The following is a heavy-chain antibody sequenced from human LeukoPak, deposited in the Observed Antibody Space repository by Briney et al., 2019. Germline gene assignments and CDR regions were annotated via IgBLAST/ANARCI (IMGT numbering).Heavy chain of an antibody. CDR2: INDVGSHI. V-gene: IGHV3-21*01. CDR1: GFTFSGSA. CDR3: AKDGSYDAFDI. D-gene: IGHD3-10*01. J-gene: IGHJ3*02. Sequence: PGGSLRLSCAASGFTFSGSAMNWVRQAPGEGLEWISSINDVGSHIYYANSVRGRFTISRDNAKNSLYLEMNSLGAEDTAVYYCAKDGSYDAFDIWGQGTMVTVSS.